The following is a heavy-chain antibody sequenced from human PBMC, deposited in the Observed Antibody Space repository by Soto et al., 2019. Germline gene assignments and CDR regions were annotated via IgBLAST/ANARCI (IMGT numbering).Heavy chain of an antibody. V-gene: IGHV1-3*01. CDR1: GYTFTSYA. D-gene: IGHD3-10*01. Sequence: QVQLVQSGAEVKKPGASVKVSCKASGYTFTSYAMHWVRKAPGQRLEWMGWINAGNGNTKYSQKFQGRVTITRDTSASTAYMELSSLRSEDTAVYYCASVHMVRGVNPPDYWGQGTLVTVSS. CDR2: INAGNGNT. J-gene: IGHJ4*02. CDR3: ASVHMVRGVNPPDY.